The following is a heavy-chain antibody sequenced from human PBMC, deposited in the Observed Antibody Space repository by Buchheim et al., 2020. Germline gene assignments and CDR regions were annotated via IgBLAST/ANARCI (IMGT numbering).Heavy chain of an antibody. CDR3: AKDSGYNYTGLDV. CDR2: VSGTGGST. CDR1: GFPFSSYA. J-gene: IGHJ6*02. Sequence: VQLVESGGGVVQPGRSLRLSCAASGFPFSSYAMSWVRQAPGKGLEWVAAVSGTGGSTFYADSVKGRFTISRDNSKNPFYLQMDSLRADDTAVYYCAKDSGYNYTGLDVWGQGTT. V-gene: IGHV3-23*04.